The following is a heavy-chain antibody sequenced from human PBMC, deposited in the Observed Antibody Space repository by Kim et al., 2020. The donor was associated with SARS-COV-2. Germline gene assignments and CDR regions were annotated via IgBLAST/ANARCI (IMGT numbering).Heavy chain of an antibody. D-gene: IGHD6-19*01. CDR2: ITYDGSNK. CDR3: ARETSRGQCLVQYYFDY. Sequence: GGSLRLSCAASGFTFSSYAMHWVRQAPGKGLEWVAVITYDGSNKYYADSVKGRFTISRDNSKNTLYLQMNSLRAEDTAVYYCARETSRGQCLVQYYFDY. V-gene: IGHV3-30*04. CDR1: GFTFSSYA. J-gene: IGHJ4*01.